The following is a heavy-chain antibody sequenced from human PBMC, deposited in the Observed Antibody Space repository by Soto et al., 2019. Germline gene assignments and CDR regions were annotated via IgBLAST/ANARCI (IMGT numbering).Heavy chain of an antibody. J-gene: IGHJ4*02. CDR1: GYTFTSYG. CDR2: ISAYNGNT. CDR3: ASGPFYDFWSGESYYFDY. V-gene: IGHV1-18*01. D-gene: IGHD3-3*01. Sequence: ASVKVSCKASGYTFTSYGISWVRQAPGQGLEWMGWISAYNGNTNYAQKLQGRVTMTTDTSTSTAYMELRSLRSDDTAVYYCASGPFYDFWSGESYYFDYWGQGTLVTVSS.